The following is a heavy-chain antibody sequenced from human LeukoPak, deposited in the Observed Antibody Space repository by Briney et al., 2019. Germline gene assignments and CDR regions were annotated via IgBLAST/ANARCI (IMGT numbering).Heavy chain of an antibody. J-gene: IGHJ4*02. Sequence: SVKVSCKASGGTFSSYAISWVRQAPGQGLEWMGGIIPIFGTANYAQKFQGRVTITADESTSTAYMELSSLRSEDTAVYYCARTMRSYGGNRGDYWGQGTLVTVPS. CDR3: ARTMRSYGGNRGDY. CDR1: GGTFSSYA. D-gene: IGHD4-23*01. CDR2: IIPIFGTA. V-gene: IGHV1-69*13.